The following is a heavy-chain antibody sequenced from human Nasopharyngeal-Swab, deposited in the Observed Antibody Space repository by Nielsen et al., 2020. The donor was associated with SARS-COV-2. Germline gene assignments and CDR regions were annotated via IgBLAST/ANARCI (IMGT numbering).Heavy chain of an antibody. CDR3: AREVVPAATPYYYYGMDV. D-gene: IGHD2-2*01. Sequence: SCTVSGGSISSGGYYWSWIRQHPGKGLEWIGYIYYSGSTYYNPSLKSRVTISVDTSKNQFSLKLSSVTAADTAVYYCAREVVPAATPYYYYGMDVWGQGTTVTVSS. CDR2: IYYSGST. CDR1: GGSISSGGYY. V-gene: IGHV4-31*02. J-gene: IGHJ6*02.